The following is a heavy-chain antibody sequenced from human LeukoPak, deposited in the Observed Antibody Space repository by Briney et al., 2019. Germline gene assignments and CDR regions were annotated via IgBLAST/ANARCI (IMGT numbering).Heavy chain of an antibody. J-gene: IGHJ4*02. Sequence: GGSLRLSCAASGFTFSSYSMNWVRQAPGKGLEWVSYISSSSRTIYYADSVKGRFTISRDNSKNTLYLQMNSLRAEDTAVYYCARDRYSGSYYFDYWGQGTLVTVSS. CDR3: ARDRYSGSYYFDY. V-gene: IGHV3-48*01. CDR2: ISSSSRTI. CDR1: GFTFSSYS. D-gene: IGHD1-26*01.